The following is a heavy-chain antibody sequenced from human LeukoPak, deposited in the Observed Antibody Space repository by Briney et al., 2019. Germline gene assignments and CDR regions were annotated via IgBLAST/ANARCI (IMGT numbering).Heavy chain of an antibody. D-gene: IGHD5-18*01. CDR2: IYYSGST. CDR1: GGSISSSSYY. J-gene: IGHJ2*01. CDR3: ARDEGYNYGYWYFDL. Sequence: SETLSLTCTVSGGSISSSSYYWGWIRQPPGKGLEWIGSIYYSGSTYYNPSLKSRVTISVDTSKNQFSLKLSSVTAADTAVYYCARDEGYNYGYWYFDLWGRGILITVSS. V-gene: IGHV4-39*07.